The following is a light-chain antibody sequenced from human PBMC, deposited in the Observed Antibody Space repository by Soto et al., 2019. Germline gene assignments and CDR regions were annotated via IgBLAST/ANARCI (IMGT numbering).Light chain of an antibody. CDR1: QSVRNQ. Sequence: EIVLTQSPATLSVSPGERATLSCRASQSVRNQLAWYRQKPGQAPRLLIYDASNRASGIPARFGGSGSGTDFPLTISSLEPEDFAVYYCQQRSTWPLTCGGGTKVEI. CDR3: QQRSTWPLT. V-gene: IGKV3-11*01. J-gene: IGKJ4*01. CDR2: DAS.